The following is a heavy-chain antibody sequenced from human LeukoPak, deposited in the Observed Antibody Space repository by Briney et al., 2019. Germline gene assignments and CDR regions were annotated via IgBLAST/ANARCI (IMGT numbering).Heavy chain of an antibody. J-gene: IGHJ4*02. CDR2: ISAYNGNT. V-gene: IGHV1-18*01. CDR1: GYTFTSYG. Sequence: ASVKVSCKASGYTFTSYGISWVRQAPGQGLEWMGWISAYNGNTNYAQKLQGRVTMTTDTSTSTAYMELRSLRSDDTAVYYCARDPSYCSSTSCYLWGPDYFDYWGQGTLVTVSS. D-gene: IGHD2-2*01. CDR3: ARDPSYCSSTSCYLWGPDYFDY.